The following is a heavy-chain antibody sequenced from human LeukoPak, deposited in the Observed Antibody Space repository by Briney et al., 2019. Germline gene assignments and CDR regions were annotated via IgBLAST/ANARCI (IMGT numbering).Heavy chain of an antibody. J-gene: IGHJ4*02. Sequence: SETLSLTSYVDGGSFSGYYWSWIRQPPGKGLEWIGEINHSGSTNYNPSLKSRVTISVDTSKNQFSLKLSSVTAADTAVYYCARVEGGYCSSTSCYLDYWGQGTLVTVSS. D-gene: IGHD2-2*01. CDR3: ARVEGGYCSSTSCYLDY. CDR1: GGSFSGYY. V-gene: IGHV4-34*01. CDR2: INHSGST.